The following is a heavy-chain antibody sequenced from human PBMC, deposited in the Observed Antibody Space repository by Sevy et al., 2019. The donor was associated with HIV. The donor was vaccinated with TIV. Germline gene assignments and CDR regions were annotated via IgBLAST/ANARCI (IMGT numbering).Heavy chain of an antibody. CDR1: GYSFTSYW. V-gene: IGHV5-51*01. J-gene: IGHJ3*02. CDR2: IYPGDSDT. Sequence: GESLKISCKGSGYSFTSYWIGWVRQMPGKGLEWMGIIYPGDSDTRYSPSFQDQVTISADKSISTAYLLWSSLKASDTAMYYCARHWPGEDIVVEVAALAFDMWGQGTMVTVSS. D-gene: IGHD2-15*01. CDR3: ARHWPGEDIVVEVAALAFDM.